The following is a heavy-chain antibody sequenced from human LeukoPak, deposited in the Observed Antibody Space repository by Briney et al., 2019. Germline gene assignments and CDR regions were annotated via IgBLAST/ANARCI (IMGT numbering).Heavy chain of an antibody. V-gene: IGHV4-31*11. CDR1: GGSISSGGYY. D-gene: IGHD3-16*02. CDR2: IYHDGRT. J-gene: IGHJ4*02. CDR3: AREDYDYVWGSYRTHSHFDY. Sequence: PSQTLSLTCAVSGGSISSGGYYWSWIRQHPGKGLEWIGHIYHDGRTDYTPSLKSRVTISIDTSRNQFSLRLSSVTAADTAVYYCAREDYDYVWGSYRTHSHFDYWGQGTLVTVSS.